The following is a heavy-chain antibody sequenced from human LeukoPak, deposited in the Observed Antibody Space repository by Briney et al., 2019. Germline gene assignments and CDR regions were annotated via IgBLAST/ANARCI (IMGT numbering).Heavy chain of an antibody. CDR1: GFTFSSYA. Sequence: GGSLRLSCAASGFTFSSYAMHWVRQAPGKGLEWVAVISYDGSNKYYADSVKGRFTISRDNSKNTLYLQMNSLRAEDTAVYYCGSSSGWYYWYFDLWGRGTLVTVSS. CDR2: ISYDGSNK. V-gene: IGHV3-30-3*01. CDR3: GSSSGWYYWYFDL. J-gene: IGHJ2*01. D-gene: IGHD6-19*01.